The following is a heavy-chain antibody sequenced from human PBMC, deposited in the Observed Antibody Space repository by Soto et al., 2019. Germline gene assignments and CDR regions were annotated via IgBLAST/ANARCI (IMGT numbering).Heavy chain of an antibody. D-gene: IGHD1-26*01. CDR3: ARGSAFIGLDY. Sequence: EVQLVESGGGLVKPGGSLRLSCAVSGFIFSRNSMNWVRQAPGKGLEWVSSIGTSGSYIYDTDSVKGRFTISRDNTKDSLYLQMNSLRAEDTAIYYCARGSAFIGLDYWGQGTPVTVSS. V-gene: IGHV3-21*01. CDR1: GFIFSRNS. CDR2: IGTSGSYI. J-gene: IGHJ4*02.